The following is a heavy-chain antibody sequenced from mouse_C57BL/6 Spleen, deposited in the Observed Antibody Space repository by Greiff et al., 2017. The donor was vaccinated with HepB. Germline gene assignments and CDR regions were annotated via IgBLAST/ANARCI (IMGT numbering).Heavy chain of an antibody. D-gene: IGHD1-1*01. V-gene: IGHV1-64*01. CDR3: ARFDTTVVGYFDV. J-gene: IGHJ1*03. Sequence: QLQQPGAELVKPGASVKLSCKASGYTFTSYWMHWVKQRTGQGLEWIGMIHPNSGSTNYNEKFKSKATLTVDKSSSTAYMQISSLTSEDSAVYYCARFDTTVVGYFDVWGTGTTVTVSS. CDR2: IHPNSGST. CDR1: GYTFTSYW.